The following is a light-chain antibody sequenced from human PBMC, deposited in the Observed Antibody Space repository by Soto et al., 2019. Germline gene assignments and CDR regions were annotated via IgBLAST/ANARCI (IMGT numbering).Light chain of an antibody. CDR3: QQSGSSFYP. Sequence: EIVLTQSPGTLSLSPGERATLSCRASQSVSSAYLAWYQQIPGQAPRLLIYGASSRATGIPDRFSGSGSGTDFTLTISGLEPEDFAMYYCQQSGSSFYPFGQGTKLE. CDR2: GAS. V-gene: IGKV3-20*01. CDR1: QSVSSAY. J-gene: IGKJ2*01.